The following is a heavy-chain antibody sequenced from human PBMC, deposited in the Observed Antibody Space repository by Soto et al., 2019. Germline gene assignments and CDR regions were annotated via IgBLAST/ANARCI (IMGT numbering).Heavy chain of an antibody. D-gene: IGHD3-9*01. CDR3: AKTQNDILDY. J-gene: IGHJ4*02. CDR1: GFTFSRYA. CDR2: ISGSGDLT. Sequence: PGGSLRLSRAASGFTFSRYAMSWVRQAPGKGLEWVSVISGSGDLTFYADSVKGRFTISRDNSKNTLYLQMNSLRAEDTAVYYGAKTQNDILDYWGQGTLVTVSS. V-gene: IGHV3-23*01.